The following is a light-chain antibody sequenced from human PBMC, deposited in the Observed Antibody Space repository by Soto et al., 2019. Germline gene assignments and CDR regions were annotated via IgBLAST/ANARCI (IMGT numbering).Light chain of an antibody. CDR3: EAWDDSLSGHV. CDR1: RPNIGNNY. V-gene: IGLV1-47*01. CDR2: RNT. Sequence: QDALPRPASAYGPPGRQAPSPCSGSRPNIGNNYVCWYQQLPGAAPKLLIYRNTQRPSGVPDRFSGSKSGTAASLAISGIRSEDEADYFCEAWDDSLSGHVFGTGTKVTVL. J-gene: IGLJ1*01.